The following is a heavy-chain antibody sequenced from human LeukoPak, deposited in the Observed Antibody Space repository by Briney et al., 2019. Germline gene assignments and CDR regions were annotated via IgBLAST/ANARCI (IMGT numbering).Heavy chain of an antibody. CDR3: ASGTFDGPLYGTYWYFHF. CDR1: GGSIYNNY. D-gene: IGHD1-14*01. J-gene: IGHJ2*01. V-gene: IGHV4-59*01. CDR2: VYSNGNT. Sequence: SETLSLTCTVSGGSIYNNYWTWIRQPPGEGLEWIGYVYSNGNTNYSPSLKSRVTMSIETSRSQFSLTVTSVTAADTAVYYCASGTFDGPLYGTYWYFHFWGRGTLVTVSS.